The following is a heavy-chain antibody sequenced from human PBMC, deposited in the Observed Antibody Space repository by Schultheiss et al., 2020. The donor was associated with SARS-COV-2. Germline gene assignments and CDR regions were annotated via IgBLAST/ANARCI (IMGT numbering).Heavy chain of an antibody. CDR1: GGTFSSYT. J-gene: IGHJ4*02. V-gene: IGHV1-69*02. Sequence: GGSLRLSCKASGGTFSSYTISWVRQAPGQGLEWMGRIIPILGIANYAQKFQGRVTITADKSTSTAYMELSSLRSEDTAVYYCARAGVTAAAVHRFDYWGQGTLVTVSS. D-gene: IGHD6-13*01. CDR2: IIPILGIA. CDR3: ARAGVTAAAVHRFDY.